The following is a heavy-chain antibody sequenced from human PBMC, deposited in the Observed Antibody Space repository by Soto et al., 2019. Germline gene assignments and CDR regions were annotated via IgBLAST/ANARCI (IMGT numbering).Heavy chain of an antibody. CDR1: GFTFSSYA. Sequence: SLRLSCAASGFTFSSYAMSWVRQAPGKGLEWVSAISGSGGSTYYADSVKGRFTISRDNSKNTLYLQMNSLRAEDTAVYYCAKRSSRVGYCSGGSCYYFDYWGQGTLVTVSS. CDR3: AKRSSRVGYCSGGSCYYFDY. J-gene: IGHJ4*02. CDR2: ISGSGGST. D-gene: IGHD2-15*01. V-gene: IGHV3-23*01.